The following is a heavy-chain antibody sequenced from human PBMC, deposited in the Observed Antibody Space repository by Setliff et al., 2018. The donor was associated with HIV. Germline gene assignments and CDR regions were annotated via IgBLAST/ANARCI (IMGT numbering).Heavy chain of an antibody. CDR3: ARSSRVNCGGDCYLFDY. D-gene: IGHD2-21*02. J-gene: IGHJ4*02. CDR1: GDSINSGNYY. Sequence: SETLSLTCTVSGDSINSGNYYWSWIRQHPGKGLEWIGYIYYSGRTNNNPSLKSRVTMSVDTSKNQFSLILTSVTAADTAVYYCARSSRVNCGGDCYLFDYWGQGTPVTVSS. V-gene: IGHV4-61*01. CDR2: IYYSGRT.